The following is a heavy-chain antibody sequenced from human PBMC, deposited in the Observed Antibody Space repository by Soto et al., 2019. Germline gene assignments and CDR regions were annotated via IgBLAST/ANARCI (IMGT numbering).Heavy chain of an antibody. CDR2: ISSSSSTI. J-gene: IGHJ4*02. Sequence: GGSLRLSCAASGFTFGSYSMNWVRQAPGKGLEWVSYISSSSSTIYYADSVKGRFTISRDNAKNSLYLQMNSLRAEDTAVYYCATGSYSSSYYFDYWGQGTLVTVSS. CDR1: GFTFGSYS. V-gene: IGHV3-48*01. CDR3: ATGSYSSSYYFDY. D-gene: IGHD6-13*01.